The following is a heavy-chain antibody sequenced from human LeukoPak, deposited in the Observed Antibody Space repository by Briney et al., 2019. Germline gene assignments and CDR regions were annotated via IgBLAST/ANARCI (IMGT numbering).Heavy chain of an antibody. D-gene: IGHD6-13*01. Sequence: SETLTLSCTASGASFSAYAWSWIRQPPGKGLEWIGFTYYSGSTNYNPSLKSRVTISVDTSKNQFSLKLSSVTAADTAVYYCARHGISAAGRGYYYGMDVWGQGTTVTVSS. CDR1: GASFSAYA. CDR3: ARHGISAAGRGYYYGMDV. J-gene: IGHJ6*02. V-gene: IGHV4-59*08. CDR2: TYYSGST.